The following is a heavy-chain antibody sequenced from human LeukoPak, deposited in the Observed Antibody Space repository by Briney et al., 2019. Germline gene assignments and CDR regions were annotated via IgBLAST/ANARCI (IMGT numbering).Heavy chain of an antibody. D-gene: IGHD3-10*01. V-gene: IGHV1-69*13. CDR1: GGTFSSYA. CDR3: ARDGRGSGSYYDVMYDY. Sequence: SVKVSCKASGGTFSSYAISWVRQAPGQGLEWMGGIIPIFGTANYAQKFQGRVTITADESTSTAYMELSSLRSEGTAVYYCARDGRGSGSYYDVMYDYWGQGTLVTVSS. CDR2: IIPIFGTA. J-gene: IGHJ4*02.